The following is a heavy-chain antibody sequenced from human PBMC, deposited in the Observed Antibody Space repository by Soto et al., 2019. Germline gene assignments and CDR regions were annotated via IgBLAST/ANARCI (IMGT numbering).Heavy chain of an antibody. J-gene: IGHJ4*02. Sequence: QVQLVQSGAEVKKPGASVKVSCKASGYTFTSYAMHWVRQAPGQRLEWMGWINAGNGNTKYSQKFQGRVTITRDTSASTAYMELSSLRSEDTAVYYCAREKERYSSSSPARDWGQGTLVTVSS. CDR3: AREKERYSSSSPARD. CDR1: GYTFTSYA. CDR2: INAGNGNT. V-gene: IGHV1-3*01. D-gene: IGHD6-6*01.